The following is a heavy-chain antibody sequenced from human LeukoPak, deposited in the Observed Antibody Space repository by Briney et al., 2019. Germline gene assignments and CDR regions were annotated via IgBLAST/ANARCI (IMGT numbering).Heavy chain of an antibody. CDR1: GFTFSSYA. D-gene: IGHD5-18*01. CDR2: ISGSGGST. CDR3: AKAGYSYTTFDY. Sequence: GGSLRLSCAASGFTFSSYAMSWVRQAPGKGLEWVSAISGSGGSTYYADSVKGRFTISWDNSKNTLYLQMNSLRAEDTAVYYCAKAGYSYTTFDYWGQGTLVTVSS. J-gene: IGHJ4*02. V-gene: IGHV3-23*01.